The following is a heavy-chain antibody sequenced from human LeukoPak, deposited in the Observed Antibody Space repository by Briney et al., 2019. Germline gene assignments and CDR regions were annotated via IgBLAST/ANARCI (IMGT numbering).Heavy chain of an antibody. J-gene: IGHJ6*03. CDR3: AGDRIAVTGRKYYYYMDV. CDR2: IIPIFGTA. V-gene: IGHV1-69*06. Sequence: SVKVSCKASGYTFTSYDINWVRQATGQGLEWMGGIIPIFGTANYAQKFQGRVTITADKSTSTAYMELSSLRSEDTAMYYCAGDRIAVTGRKYYYYMDVWGKGTTVTVSS. CDR1: GYTFTSYD. D-gene: IGHD6-19*01.